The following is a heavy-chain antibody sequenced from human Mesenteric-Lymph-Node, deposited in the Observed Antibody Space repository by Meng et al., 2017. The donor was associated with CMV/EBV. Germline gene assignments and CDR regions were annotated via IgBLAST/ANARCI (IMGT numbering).Heavy chain of an antibody. D-gene: IGHD4-23*01. CDR2: INHSGST. V-gene: IGHV4-34*01. J-gene: IGHJ4*02. CDR3: ARGPVAADY. Sequence: TRYLTCACYGGSFSGYYWGWIRQPTGKGLEWIGEINHSGSTNYNPSLKSRVTISVDTSKNQFSLKLSSVTAADTAVYYCARGPVAADYWGQGTLVTVSS. CDR1: GGSFSGYY.